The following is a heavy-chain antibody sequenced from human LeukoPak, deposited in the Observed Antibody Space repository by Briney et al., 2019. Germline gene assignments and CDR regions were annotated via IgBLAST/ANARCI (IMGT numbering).Heavy chain of an antibody. CDR2: IYYSGST. V-gene: IGHV4-61*08. CDR3: AREGPYCTYTTCSLGLFDH. Sequence: PSQTLSLTCTVSGGSISSGDYYWSWIRQPPGKGLEWIGYIYYSGSTNYNPSLNSRVTISIDTSKSQLSLKLNSLTAADTAVYYCAREGPYCTYTTCSLGLFDHWGQGTLVTVSS. D-gene: IGHD2-2*01. J-gene: IGHJ4*02. CDR1: GGSISSGDYY.